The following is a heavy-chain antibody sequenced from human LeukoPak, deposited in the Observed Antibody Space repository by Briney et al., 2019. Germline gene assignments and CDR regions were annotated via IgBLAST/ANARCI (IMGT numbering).Heavy chain of an antibody. J-gene: IGHJ6*02. D-gene: IGHD5-18*01. V-gene: IGHV3-48*03. CDR1: GFTFSSYE. Sequence: GGSLRLSCAASGFTFSSYEMNWVRQAPGKGLEWVSYISSSGSTIYYADSVKGRFTISRDNAKNSLYLQVNSLRAEDTAVYYCARDGYSYVYYYYGMDVWGQGTTVTVSS. CDR2: ISSSGSTI. CDR3: ARDGYSYVYYYYGMDV.